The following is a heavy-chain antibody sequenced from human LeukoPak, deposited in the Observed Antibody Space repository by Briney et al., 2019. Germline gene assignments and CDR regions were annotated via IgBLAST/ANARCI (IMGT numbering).Heavy chain of an antibody. CDR2: IYPGDSDT. CDR3: ARRVVNNRNWYFDL. CDR1: GYSFTRNW. V-gene: IGHV5-51*01. J-gene: IGHJ2*01. Sequence: GESLKISCKGSGYSFTRNWIGWVGQMPGKGLEWMAIIYPGDSDTRYSPSFQGQVTISADKSINTAYLQWSSLKASDTAMYYCARRVVNNRNWYFDLWGRGTLVTVSS. D-gene: IGHD4-23*01.